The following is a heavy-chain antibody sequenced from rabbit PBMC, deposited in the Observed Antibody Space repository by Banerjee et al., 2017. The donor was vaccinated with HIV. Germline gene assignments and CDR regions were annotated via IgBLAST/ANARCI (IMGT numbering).Heavy chain of an antibody. D-gene: IGHD4-1*01. CDR2: IYAGKGST. J-gene: IGHJ4*01. CDR1: GFDFSSYYM. CDR3: ARDLAGVIGWNFNF. Sequence: QEQLKETGGGLVQPGGSLTLSCKASGFDFSSYYMSWVRQAPGKGLEWIGIIYAGKGSTDYASWVNGRFTISKTSSTTVTLQMTSLTAADTATYFCARDLAGVIGWNFNFWGPGTLVTVS. V-gene: IGHV1S45*01.